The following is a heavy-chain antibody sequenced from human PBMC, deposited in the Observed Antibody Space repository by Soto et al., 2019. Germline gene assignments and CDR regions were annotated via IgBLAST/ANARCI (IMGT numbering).Heavy chain of an antibody. V-gene: IGHV3-23*01. D-gene: IGHD2-15*01. CDR1: GFTFGSYA. CDR2: ISGSGGST. J-gene: IGHJ6*02. Sequence: GGSLRLSCAASGFTFGSYAMSWVRQAPGKGLEWVSAISGSGGSTYYADSVKGRFTISRDNSKNTLYLQMNSLRAEDTAVYYCAKDHGYCSGGSCYGAYYYYYGMDVWGQGTTVTVSS. CDR3: AKDHGYCSGGSCYGAYYYYYGMDV.